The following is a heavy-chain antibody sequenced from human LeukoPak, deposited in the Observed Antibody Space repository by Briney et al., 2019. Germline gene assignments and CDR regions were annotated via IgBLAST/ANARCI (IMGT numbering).Heavy chain of an antibody. CDR2: VSGSGAST. D-gene: IGHD3-16*02. Sequence: GGSLRLSCAASGFTFSSYAMSWVRQAPGKGLEWVSVVSGSGASTFYADSVKGRFSISRDNSKNTLYLQMNSLRAEDTAVYYCAKDPSGASIVRYFDYWGQGTLVIVSS. CDR3: AKDPSGASIVRYFDY. J-gene: IGHJ4*02. CDR1: GFTFSSYA. V-gene: IGHV3-23*01.